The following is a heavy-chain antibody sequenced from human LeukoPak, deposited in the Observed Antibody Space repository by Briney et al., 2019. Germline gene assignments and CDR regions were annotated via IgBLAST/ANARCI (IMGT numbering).Heavy chain of an antibody. J-gene: IGHJ3*02. CDR1: GFTFSSYA. V-gene: IGHV3-64*01. Sequence: PGGSLRLSCAASGFTFSSYAMHWVRQAPGKGLEYVSAISSNGGSTYYANSVKGRFTISRHTSKKTLYLQMNSLRAEDTAVYYCAREVMAKRRAFDIWGQGTVVTVSS. CDR2: ISSNGGST. CDR3: AREVMAKRRAFDI. D-gene: IGHD2-8*01.